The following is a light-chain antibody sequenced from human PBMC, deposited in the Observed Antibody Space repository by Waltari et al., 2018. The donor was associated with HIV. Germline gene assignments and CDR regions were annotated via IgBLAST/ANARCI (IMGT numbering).Light chain of an antibody. V-gene: IGLV1-40*01. CDR2: HNH. J-gene: IGLJ3*02. CDR3: QSFDASLSGLWV. CDR1: LSNLGAGPA. Sequence: HSTLTQPPSVSGAPGQRITISCAGILSNLGAGPAVHPYQRFPGSAPKRLIFHNHKRPSGVPDRFSGSKSGPSASLAITGLQTEDEADYYCQSFDASLSGLWVFGGGTRLTVL.